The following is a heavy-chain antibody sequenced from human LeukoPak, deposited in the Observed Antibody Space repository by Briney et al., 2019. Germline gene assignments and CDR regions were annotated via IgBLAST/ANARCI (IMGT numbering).Heavy chain of an antibody. D-gene: IGHD6-13*01. J-gene: IGHJ4*02. CDR3: ARSSEIAAAFDY. Sequence: GGSLRLSCAASGFTFSSYAMHWVRQAPGKGLEYVSAISSNGGSTYYANSVKGRFTISRDSSKNTLYLQMGSLRAEDMAVYYCARSSEIAAAFDYWGQGTLVTVSS. V-gene: IGHV3-64*01. CDR2: ISSNGGST. CDR1: GFTFSSYA.